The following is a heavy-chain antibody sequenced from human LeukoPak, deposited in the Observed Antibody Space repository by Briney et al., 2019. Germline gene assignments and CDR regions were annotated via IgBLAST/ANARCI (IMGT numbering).Heavy chain of an antibody. CDR2: IYSGGST. CDR1: GFTVNINY. Sequence: GGSLRLSCAASGFTVNINYMSCVRQAPGKGLECVSVIYSGGSTYYADSVKGRFTISRDNSKNTLYLQMNSLRAEDTAVYYCARGRYSSGWYGVDYWGEGTLVTVSS. CDR3: ARGRYSSGWYGVDY. J-gene: IGHJ4*02. D-gene: IGHD6-19*01. V-gene: IGHV3-53*01.